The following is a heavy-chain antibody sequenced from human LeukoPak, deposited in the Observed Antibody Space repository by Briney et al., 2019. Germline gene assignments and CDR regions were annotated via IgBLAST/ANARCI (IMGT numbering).Heavy chain of an antibody. Sequence: SETLSLTCTVSGGSISSSSYYWGWIRQPPGKGLEWIGSIYYSGSTYYNPSLKSRVTISVDTSKNQFSLKLSSVTAADTAVYYCARDGSGWSHFDYWGQGTLVTVSS. J-gene: IGHJ4*02. V-gene: IGHV4-39*07. CDR2: IYYSGST. CDR3: ARDGSGWSHFDY. CDR1: GGSISSSSYY. D-gene: IGHD6-19*01.